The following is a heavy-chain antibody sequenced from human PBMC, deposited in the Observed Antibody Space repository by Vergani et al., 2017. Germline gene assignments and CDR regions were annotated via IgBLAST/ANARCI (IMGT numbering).Heavy chain of an antibody. CDR2: ISAYTGNI. D-gene: IGHD5-12*01. V-gene: IGHV1-18*01. J-gene: IGHJ5*02. Sequence: QVQLVQSGAEVKKPGASVKVSCKASGYTFTSYGISWVRQAPGQGLEWMGWISAYTGNIKYAQKLQGRVTMTTDTSTSTAYMELRSLRSDDTAVYYCARDSDSGYDYRWFDPGGQGTLVTVSS. CDR3: ARDSDSGYDYRWFDP. CDR1: GYTFTSYG.